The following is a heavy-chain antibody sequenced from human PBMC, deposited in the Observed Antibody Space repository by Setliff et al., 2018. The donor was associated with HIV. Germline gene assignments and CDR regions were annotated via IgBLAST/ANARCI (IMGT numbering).Heavy chain of an antibody. V-gene: IGHV4-39*01. CDR1: GGSIKSSSDY. D-gene: IGHD2-21*01. CDR3: ARHSGLGGYCSPFDY. CDR2: IYYSGST. Sequence: ASETLSLTCTVSGGSIKSSSDYWGWIRQPPGKGLEWIGTIYYSGSTYYNPSLKSRVTISVDTFKNQFSLKLSSVTAADTTVYYCARHSGLGGYCSPFDYWGPGTLVTVSS. J-gene: IGHJ4*02.